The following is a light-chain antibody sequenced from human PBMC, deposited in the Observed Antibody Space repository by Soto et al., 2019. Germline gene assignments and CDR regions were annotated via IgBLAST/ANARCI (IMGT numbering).Light chain of an antibody. CDR3: QSYDSSFWV. V-gene: IGLV1-40*01. CDR1: SSNIGRHA. Sequence: SVLTQPPSASATPGQRVTISCSGTSSNIGRHAVNWYQQLPGTAPRLLIYGNSNRPSGVPDRFSGSKSGTSASLAITGLQAEDEADYFCQSYDSSFWVFGGGTKLTVL. J-gene: IGLJ3*02. CDR2: GNS.